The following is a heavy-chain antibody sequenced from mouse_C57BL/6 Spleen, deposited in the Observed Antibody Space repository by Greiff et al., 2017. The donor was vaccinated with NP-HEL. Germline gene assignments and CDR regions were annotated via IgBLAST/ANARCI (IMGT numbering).Heavy chain of an antibody. Sequence: QVQLQQSGAELARPGASVKLSCKASGYTFTSYGISWVKQRTGQGLEWIGEIYPRSGNTYYNEKFKGKATLTADKSSSTAYMELRSLTSEDSAVYFFARNRYGSSYQYFDVWGTGTTVTVSS. V-gene: IGHV1-81*01. CDR1: GYTFTSYG. D-gene: IGHD1-1*01. J-gene: IGHJ1*03. CDR2: IYPRSGNT. CDR3: ARNRYGSSYQYFDV.